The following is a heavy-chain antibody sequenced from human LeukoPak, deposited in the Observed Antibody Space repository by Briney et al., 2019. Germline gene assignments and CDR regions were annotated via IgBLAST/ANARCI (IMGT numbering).Heavy chain of an antibody. Sequence: ASVKVSCKASGYTFTGYYMHWVRQAPGQGLGWMGWINPNSGGTNYAQKFQGRVTMTRDTSISTAYMELSRLRSDDTAVYYCARSGGRDIVVVPAAMAPSSHFDYWGQGTLVTVSS. CDR2: INPNSGGT. J-gene: IGHJ4*02. CDR3: ARSGGRDIVVVPAAMAPSSHFDY. D-gene: IGHD2-2*01. V-gene: IGHV1-2*02. CDR1: GYTFTGYY.